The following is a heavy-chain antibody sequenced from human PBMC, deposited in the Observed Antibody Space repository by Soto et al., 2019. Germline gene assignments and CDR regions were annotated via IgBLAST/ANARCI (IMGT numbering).Heavy chain of an antibody. CDR1: GYTFTSYG. CDR3: ARFNKYYDFWSGYYSPYYYGMDV. J-gene: IGHJ6*02. V-gene: IGHV1-18*01. CDR2: ISAYNGNT. Sequence: GASVKVSCKASGYTFTSYGISWVRQAPGQGLEWMGWISAYNGNTNYAQKLQGRVTMTTDTSTSTAYMELRSLRSDDTAVYYCARFNKYYDFWSGYYSPYYYGMDVWGQGTTVTVSS. D-gene: IGHD3-3*01.